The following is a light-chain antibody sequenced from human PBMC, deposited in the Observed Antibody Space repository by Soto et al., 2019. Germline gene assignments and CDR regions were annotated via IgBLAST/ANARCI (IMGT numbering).Light chain of an antibody. Sequence: DLQMTQSPSSLSASVGGRVTITCRTSQTIIRHLNWYQQKPGKAPKLLIYAASGLQSGVPSRFSGSGSGTDFTLTISCLQSEDFATYYCQQYYSYPTITFGQGTRLEIK. V-gene: IGKV1-39*01. CDR1: QTIIRH. CDR3: QQYYSYPTIT. J-gene: IGKJ5*01. CDR2: AAS.